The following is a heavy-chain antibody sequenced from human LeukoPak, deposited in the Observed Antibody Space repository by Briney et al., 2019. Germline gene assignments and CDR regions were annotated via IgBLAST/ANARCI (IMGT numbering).Heavy chain of an antibody. V-gene: IGHV1-24*01. CDR1: GYTVTELS. J-gene: IGHJ6*02. D-gene: IGHD6-13*01. Sequence: ASVNVSCTVSGYTVTELSMHWVRQAPGKGLEWMGGFDFEDGETIYAQKFQGRVAMTEDTSTDTAYMELSSLRSEDTAVYYCASPRGGYLVYYGMDVWGQGTTVTVSS. CDR2: FDFEDGET. CDR3: ASPRGGYLVYYGMDV.